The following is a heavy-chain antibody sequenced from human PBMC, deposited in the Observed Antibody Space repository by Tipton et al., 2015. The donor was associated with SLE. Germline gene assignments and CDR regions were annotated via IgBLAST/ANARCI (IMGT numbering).Heavy chain of an antibody. CDR2: IYYSGST. CDR1: GGSISSYY. D-gene: IGHD1-26*01. Sequence: TLSLTCTVSGGSISSYYWSWIRQPPGKGLEWIGYIYYSGSTNYNPSLKSRVTISVDTSKNQFSLKLSSVTAADTAVYYCARGVGRGSPLDYWGQGTLVTVSS. J-gene: IGHJ4*02. CDR3: ARGVGRGSPLDY. V-gene: IGHV4-59*01.